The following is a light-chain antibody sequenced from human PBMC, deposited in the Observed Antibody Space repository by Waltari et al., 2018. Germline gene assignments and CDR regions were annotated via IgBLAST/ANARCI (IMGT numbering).Light chain of an antibody. Sequence: EIVLAQSPATLSFSPGERATLSCRASQRVGRFLAWYQRKPGQAPRLLIYDASDRATGTPARFSGSGSGTDFTLTISSLEPEDFAVYYCQHRGNWPLLAFGQGTRLEIK. J-gene: IGKJ5*01. V-gene: IGKV3-11*01. CDR3: QHRGNWPLLA. CDR1: QRVGRF. CDR2: DAS.